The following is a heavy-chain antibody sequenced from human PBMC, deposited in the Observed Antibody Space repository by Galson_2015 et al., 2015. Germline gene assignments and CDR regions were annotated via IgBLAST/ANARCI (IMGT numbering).Heavy chain of an antibody. CDR2: TYYRSKWYS. Sequence: CAISGDSVSSNSAARNWLRQSPSSGLEWLGRTYYRSKWYSDYAVSVRSRITINPDTSKNQFSLQLNSVTPEDTAVYYCARDSLTTVTTRWFDPWGQGTLVTVSS. D-gene: IGHD4-17*01. CDR3: ARDSLTTVTTRWFDP. CDR1: GDSVSSNSAA. J-gene: IGHJ5*02. V-gene: IGHV6-1*01.